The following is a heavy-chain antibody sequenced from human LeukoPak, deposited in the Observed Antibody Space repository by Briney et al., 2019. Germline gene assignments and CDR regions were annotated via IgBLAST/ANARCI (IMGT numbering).Heavy chain of an antibody. J-gene: IGHJ4*02. V-gene: IGHV3-30*04. Sequence: PGGSLRLSCAASGFTFSNYAMNWVRQAPGKGLEWVAVISYDGNKKYYADSVKGRFTISRDNSKNTLYLQMNSLRAEDMAVYYCARWKSLKGTFDYWGQGTLVTVSS. CDR2: ISYDGNKK. CDR3: ARWKSLKGTFDY. D-gene: IGHD1-7*01. CDR1: GFTFSNYA.